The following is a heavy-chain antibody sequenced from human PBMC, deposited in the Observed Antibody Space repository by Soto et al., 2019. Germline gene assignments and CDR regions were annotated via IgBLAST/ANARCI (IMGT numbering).Heavy chain of an antibody. D-gene: IGHD6-19*01. V-gene: IGHV3-30-3*01. Sequence: QVQLVESGGGVVQPGRSLRLSCAASGFTFTSYALHWVRQAPGRGLEWVSLISYDGSNKYYADSVKGRFTISRDNSKSTLHLQMSSLRAEDTAVYFCAREAGYRSGLSSVSDVWGQGTMVTVSS. CDR2: ISYDGSNK. CDR3: AREAGYRSGLSSVSDV. CDR1: GFTFTSYA. J-gene: IGHJ3*01.